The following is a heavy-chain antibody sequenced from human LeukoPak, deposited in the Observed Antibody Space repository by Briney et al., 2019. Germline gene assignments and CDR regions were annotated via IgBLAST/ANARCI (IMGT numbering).Heavy chain of an antibody. Sequence: ASVKVSCKASGYMFTGYYMHWVRQAPGQGLEWMGWINPNSGGTNYAQKFQGRVTMTSDTSISTAYMELSRLSSDDTAVYYCARARYCTGGSCSYADYWGQGTLVTVSS. J-gene: IGHJ4*02. CDR1: GYMFTGYY. CDR3: ARARYCTGGSCSYADY. CDR2: INPNSGGT. V-gene: IGHV1-2*02. D-gene: IGHD2-15*01.